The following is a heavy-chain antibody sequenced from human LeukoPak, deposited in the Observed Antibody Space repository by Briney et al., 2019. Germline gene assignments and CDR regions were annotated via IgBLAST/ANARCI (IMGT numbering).Heavy chain of an antibody. Sequence: SETLSLTCTVSGGSISSYYWSWIRQPPGKGLEWIGYIYYSGSTNYNPSLKSRVTISGDTSKKQISLKLSSVTAADTAVYYCAIGSGWFYYWGHGTLVTVSS. V-gene: IGHV4-59*01. CDR3: AIGSGWFYY. J-gene: IGHJ4*01. D-gene: IGHD6-19*01. CDR1: GGSISSYY. CDR2: IYYSGST.